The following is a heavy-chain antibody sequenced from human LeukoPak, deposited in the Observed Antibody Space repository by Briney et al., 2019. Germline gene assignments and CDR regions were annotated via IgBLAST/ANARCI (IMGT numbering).Heavy chain of an antibody. CDR1: GGSISSSSYY. J-gene: IGHJ5*02. Sequence: SETLSLTCTVSGGSISSSSYYWGWIRQPPGKGLEWIGNIYYSGNTYCNPSLKSRVTISVDTSKNQFSLKLSSVTAADTAVYYCARRWYYDSSGYYYAWFDPWGQGTLVTVSS. CDR3: ARRWYYDSSGYYYAWFDP. V-gene: IGHV4-39*01. CDR2: IYYSGNT. D-gene: IGHD3-22*01.